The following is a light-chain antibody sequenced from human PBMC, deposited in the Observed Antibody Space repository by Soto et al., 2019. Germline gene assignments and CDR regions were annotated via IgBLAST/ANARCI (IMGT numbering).Light chain of an antibody. CDR2: NAS. CDR3: QQYYSYPIT. J-gene: IGKJ5*01. Sequence: DIQMTQSPATLSGSVGDRVTITCRASQTISSWLAWYQQKPGKAPKLLIYNASTLKSGVPSRFSGSGSGTDFTLTISCLQSEDFATYNCQQYYSYPITFGQGTRLEIK. V-gene: IGKV1-5*03. CDR1: QTISSW.